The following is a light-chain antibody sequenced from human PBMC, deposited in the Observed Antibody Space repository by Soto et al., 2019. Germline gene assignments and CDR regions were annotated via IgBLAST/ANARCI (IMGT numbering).Light chain of an antibody. CDR3: QQYNDWPPYT. CDR1: QSIGND. V-gene: IGKV3-15*01. J-gene: IGKJ2*01. Sequence: EIAMTQSPATLSVSPGERATLSCRASQSIGNDLAWYQHKPGQAPRLLIYGASTRATGIPARFSGSGSGTDFLLTISSLQSEDFAVYFCQQYNDWPPYTFGQGTKLEIK. CDR2: GAS.